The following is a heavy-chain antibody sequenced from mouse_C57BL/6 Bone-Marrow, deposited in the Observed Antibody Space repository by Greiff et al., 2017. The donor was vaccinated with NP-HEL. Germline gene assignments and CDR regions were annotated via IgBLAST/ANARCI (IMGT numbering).Heavy chain of an antibody. V-gene: IGHV5-4*01. CDR1: GFTFSSYA. Sequence: EVQLQQSGGGLVKPGGSLKLSCAASGFTFSSYAMSWVRQTPEKRLEWVATISDGGSYTYYPDNVKGRFTISRDNAKNNLYLQMSHLKSEDTAMYYCARGPTMITHFDYWGQGTTLTVSS. CDR2: ISDGGSYT. D-gene: IGHD2-4*01. J-gene: IGHJ2*01. CDR3: ARGPTMITHFDY.